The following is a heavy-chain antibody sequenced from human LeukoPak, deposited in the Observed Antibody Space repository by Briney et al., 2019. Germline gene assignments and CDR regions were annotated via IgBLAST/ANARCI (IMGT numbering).Heavy chain of an antibody. CDR2: INPNSGGT. CDR3: ARDRVECGSCYQEYFQH. Sequence: ASVKVSCKASGYTFTGYYMHWVRRAPGQGLEWMGWINPNSGGTNYAQKFQGRVTMTRDTSISTAYMELSRLRSDDTAVYYCARDRVECGSCYQEYFQHWGQGTLVTVSS. J-gene: IGHJ1*01. D-gene: IGHD2-15*01. CDR1: GYTFTGYY. V-gene: IGHV1-2*02.